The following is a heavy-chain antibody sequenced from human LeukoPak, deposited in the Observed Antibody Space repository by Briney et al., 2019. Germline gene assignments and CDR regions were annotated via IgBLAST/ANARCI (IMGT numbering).Heavy chain of an antibody. CDR1: GGSISSSSYY. Sequence: SETLSLTCTVSGGSISSSSYYWGWIRQPPGKGLEWIGEINHSGSTNYNPPLKSRVTISVDTSKNHFSLKLSSVTAADTALYYCARVREYCTGISCFAFDIWGQGTMVTVSS. V-gene: IGHV4-39*02. D-gene: IGHD2-8*02. CDR2: INHSGST. CDR3: ARVREYCTGISCFAFDI. J-gene: IGHJ3*02.